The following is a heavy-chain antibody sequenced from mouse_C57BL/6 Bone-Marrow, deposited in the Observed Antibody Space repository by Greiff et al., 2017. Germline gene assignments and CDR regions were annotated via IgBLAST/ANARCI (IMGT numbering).Heavy chain of an antibody. CDR2: IDPENGDT. CDR3: TTKRCFDV. CDR1: GYNINDDY. Sequence: EVQLQQPGAELVRPGASVKLSCTASGYNINDDYMHWVKQRPEQGLEWIGWIDPENGDTEYASKFKGKATITADTSSNTAYLKLRSLTSEDTAVYYDTTKRCFDVWGTGTTVTVSS. V-gene: IGHV14-4*01. J-gene: IGHJ1*03.